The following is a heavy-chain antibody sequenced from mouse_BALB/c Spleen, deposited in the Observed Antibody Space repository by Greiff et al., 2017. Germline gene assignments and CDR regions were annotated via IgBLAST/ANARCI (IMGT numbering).Heavy chain of an antibody. D-gene: IGHD1-1*01. J-gene: IGHJ2*01. CDR2: ISSGSSTI. Sequence: DVKLVESGGGLVQPGGSRKLSCAASGFTFSSFGMHWVRQAPEKGLEWVAYISSGSSTIYYADTVKGRFTISRDNPKNTLFLQMTSLRSEDTAMYYCARSRDYGSLFDYWGQGTTLTVSS. CDR1: GFTFSSFG. V-gene: IGHV5-17*02. CDR3: ARSRDYGSLFDY.